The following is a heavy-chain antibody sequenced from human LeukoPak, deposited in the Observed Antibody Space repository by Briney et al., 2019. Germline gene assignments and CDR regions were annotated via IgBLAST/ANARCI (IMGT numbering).Heavy chain of an antibody. CDR1: GGSFSGYY. D-gene: IGHD3-16*01. CDR3: ARGFIGGHPRPFDY. J-gene: IGHJ4*02. CDR2: INHSGST. V-gene: IGHV4-34*01. Sequence: SETLSLTCAVYGGSFSGYYWSWIRRPPGKGLEWIGEINHSGSTNYNPSLKSRVTISVDTSKNQFSLKLSSVTAADTAVYYCARGFIGGHPRPFDYWGQGTLVTVPS.